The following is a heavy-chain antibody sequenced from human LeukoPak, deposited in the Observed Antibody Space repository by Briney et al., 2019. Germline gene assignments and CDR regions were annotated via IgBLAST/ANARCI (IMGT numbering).Heavy chain of an antibody. Sequence: GGSLRLSCAASGFTFSSYWMHWVRQAPGKGLVWVSRINSDGSSTNYADSVKGRFTISRDSAKNTLYVQMNSLRAEDTAVYYCAARGYCSGTSCLLEYWGQGTLVTVSS. CDR2: INSDGSST. J-gene: IGHJ4*02. CDR1: GFTFSSYW. V-gene: IGHV3-74*01. D-gene: IGHD2-2*01. CDR3: AARGYCSGTSCLLEY.